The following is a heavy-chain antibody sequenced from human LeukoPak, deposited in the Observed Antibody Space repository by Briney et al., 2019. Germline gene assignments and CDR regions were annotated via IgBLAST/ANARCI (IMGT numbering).Heavy chain of an antibody. CDR2: IYYSGST. V-gene: IGHV4-39*01. CDR1: GGSISNSGYY. J-gene: IGHJ4*02. Sequence: TPSETMSLTCTVSGGSISNSGYYWGWIRQPPGKGLEWIGNIYYSGSTYYNPSLKSRVTISVDTSKNQFSLKLSSVTTADTAVYYCAKTYYYDPFDFWGQGTLVTVSP. D-gene: IGHD3-22*01. CDR3: AKTYYYDPFDF.